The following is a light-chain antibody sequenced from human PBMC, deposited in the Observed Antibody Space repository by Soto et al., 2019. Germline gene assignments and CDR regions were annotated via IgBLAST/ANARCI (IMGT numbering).Light chain of an antibody. CDR2: EVS. CDR3: TAYTSSSTNDV. CDR1: SSDIGGYNY. J-gene: IGLJ1*01. Sequence: QSALTPPASVSGSPGQSITISCTGTSSDIGGYNYVSWYQQHPGQAPKLMIYEVSNRPSGVSNRFSGSKSGNTASLTISGLQAEDEDDDYCTAYTSSSTNDVFGTGTKLTVL. V-gene: IGLV2-14*01.